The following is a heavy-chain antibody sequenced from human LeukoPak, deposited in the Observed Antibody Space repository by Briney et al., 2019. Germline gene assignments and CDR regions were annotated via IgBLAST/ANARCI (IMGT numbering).Heavy chain of an antibody. J-gene: IGHJ4*02. D-gene: IGHD3-22*01. CDR2: ISSSSSYI. CDR1: GFTFSSYS. CDR3: ARAVGTYYYDSSGSRLMGY. V-gene: IGHV3-21*01. Sequence: GGSLRLSCAASGFTFSSYSMNWVRQAPGKGLEWVSSISSSSSYIYYADSVKGRFTISRDNAKNSLYLQMNSLRAEDTAVYYCARAVGTYYYDSSGSRLMGYRGQGTLVTVSS.